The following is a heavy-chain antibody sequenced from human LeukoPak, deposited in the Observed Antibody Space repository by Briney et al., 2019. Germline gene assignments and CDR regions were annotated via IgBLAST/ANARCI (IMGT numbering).Heavy chain of an antibody. D-gene: IGHD3/OR15-3a*01. J-gene: IGHJ6*02. Sequence: GGSLRLSCAASGFTFSSYSMNWVRQAPGKGLEWVSYISSSSSTIYYADSVKGRFTISRDNAKNSLYLQMNSLRAEDTAVYYSARDLDQWGEPREYGMDVWGQGTTVTVSS. CDR1: GFTFSSYS. CDR3: ARDLDQWGEPREYGMDV. V-gene: IGHV3-48*04. CDR2: ISSSSSTI.